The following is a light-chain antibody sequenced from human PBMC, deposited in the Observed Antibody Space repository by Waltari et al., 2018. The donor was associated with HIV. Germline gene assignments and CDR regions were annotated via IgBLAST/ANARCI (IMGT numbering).Light chain of an antibody. CDR3: QQTYSGIT. CDR1: QNIDNF. V-gene: IGKV1-39*01. CDR2: GAS. Sequence: DVQVTQSPSSLSASVGDRVTITCRASQNIDNFLNWYQQKSGGAPKLLIYGASSLQKWVPSRFSAWGSGTDFTLTISGVQPEDFAVYYCQQTYSGITFGPGTQVDVK. J-gene: IGKJ3*01.